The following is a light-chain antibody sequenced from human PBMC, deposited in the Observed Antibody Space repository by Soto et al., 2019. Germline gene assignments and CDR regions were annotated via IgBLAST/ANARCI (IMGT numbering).Light chain of an antibody. CDR2: DVT. CDR3: SSYTSASTHWV. CDR1: SSDVGGYNY. Sequence: QSALTHPASVSGSLGQSITISCTGTSSDVGGYNYVSWYQQYPGKAPKLMIYDVTDRPSGVSNRFSGSKSGNTASLTISGLQPEDEADYYCSSYTSASTHWVFGGGTKVTVL. V-gene: IGLV2-14*01. J-gene: IGLJ3*02.